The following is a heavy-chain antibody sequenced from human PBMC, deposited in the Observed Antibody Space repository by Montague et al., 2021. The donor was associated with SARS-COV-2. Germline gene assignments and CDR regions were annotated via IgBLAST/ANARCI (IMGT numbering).Heavy chain of an antibody. D-gene: IGHD2-15*01. CDR1: GDSVSTNSGT. V-gene: IGHV6-1*01. CDR3: ARAERGSCGDGNCYQYFFNY. Sequence: CVISGDSVSTNSGTWNWVRLSPSRGLEWLGRTYYRPEWYSDYSVSVKSRISINPDTSKNQFSLQLNSVTPEDTAVYYCARAERGSCGDGNCYQYFFNYWGQGTLVTVSS. CDR2: TYYRPEWYS. J-gene: IGHJ4*02.